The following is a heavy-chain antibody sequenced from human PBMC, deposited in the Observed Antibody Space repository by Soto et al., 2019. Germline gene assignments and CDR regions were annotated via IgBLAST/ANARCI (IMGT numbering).Heavy chain of an antibody. CDR2: INPAGTIT. CDR3: TSDTFGLRDT. Sequence: GGCLILQXACSGFHFSHYWMHWVRQTPGKGLVWVSRINPAGTITNYADTVEGRFTISRDNADSALFLQMNSLSAEDTAIYYCTSDTFGLRDTWGQGTLVTVSS. J-gene: IGHJ5*02. CDR1: GFHFSHYW. V-gene: IGHV3-74*01. D-gene: IGHD3-16*01.